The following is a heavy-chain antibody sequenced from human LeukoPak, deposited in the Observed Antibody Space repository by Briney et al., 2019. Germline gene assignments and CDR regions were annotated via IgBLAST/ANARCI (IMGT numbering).Heavy chain of an antibody. CDR1: GFTVSSNY. D-gene: IGHD6-19*01. J-gene: IGHJ3*02. CDR3: ARAKGGSGWYPAFDI. V-gene: IGHV3-66*01. Sequence: GGSLRLSCAASGFTVSSNYMSWVRQAPGKGLEWVSVIYSGGSTYYADSVKGRFTISRDNSKNTLYLQMNSLRAEDTAVYYCARAKGGSGWYPAFDIWGQGTMVTVSS. CDR2: IYSGGST.